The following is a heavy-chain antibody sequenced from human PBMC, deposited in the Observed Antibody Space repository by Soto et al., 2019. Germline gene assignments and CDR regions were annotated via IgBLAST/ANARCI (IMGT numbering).Heavy chain of an antibody. J-gene: IGHJ6*02. CDR2: ISGSGAGT. D-gene: IGHD3-3*01. Sequence: GGSLRLSCTASGFTFSTSAMSWVRQAPGRGLEWVSGISGSGAGTYYADSVKGRFTISRDNSKNTLYLQTSGLRAEDAAVYYCAKGPTVFGAVISFDYYYGMYVWGQGTPVTVSS. V-gene: IGHV3-23*01. CDR3: AKGPTVFGAVISFDYYYGMYV. CDR1: GFTFSTSA.